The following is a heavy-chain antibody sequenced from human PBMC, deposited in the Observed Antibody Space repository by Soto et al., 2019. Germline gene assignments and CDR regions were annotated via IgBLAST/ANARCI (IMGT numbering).Heavy chain of an antibody. J-gene: IGHJ4*03. CDR3: ARRDTSGFLRYFDN. CDR2: IVPNVGTV. V-gene: IGHV1-69*06. Sequence: SVKVSCKASGGTLSSFINYPINWWRQAPGQGLEWMGGIVPNVGTVNYAQKFQGRVTVTADKSTGTAYMELSSLRSEDTALYYCARRDTSGFLRYFDNWGQGTLVTVSS. CDR1: GGTLSSFINYP. D-gene: IGHD3-3*01.